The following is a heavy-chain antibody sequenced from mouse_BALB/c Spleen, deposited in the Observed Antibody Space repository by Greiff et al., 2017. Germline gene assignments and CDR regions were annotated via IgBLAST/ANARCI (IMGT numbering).Heavy chain of an antibody. D-gene: IGHD4-1*01. V-gene: IGHV1-80*01. J-gene: IGHJ3*01. CDR3: ARRTGPWFAY. CDR1: GYAFSSYW. CDR2: IYPGDGDT. Sequence: QVQLQQSGAELVRPGSSVKISCKASGYAFSSYWMNWVKQRPGQGLEWIGQIYPGDGDTNYNGKFKGKATLTADKSSSTAYMQLSSLTSEGSAVYFCARRTGPWFAYWGQGTLVTVSA.